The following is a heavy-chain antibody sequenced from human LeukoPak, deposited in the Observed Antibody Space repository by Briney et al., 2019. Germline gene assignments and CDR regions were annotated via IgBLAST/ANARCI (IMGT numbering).Heavy chain of an antibody. V-gene: IGHV4-34*01. CDR2: INHSGST. D-gene: IGHD2-2*01. CDR1: GGSFSGYY. Sequence: PSETLSLTCAVYGGSFSGYYWSWIRQPPGKGLEWIGEINHSGSTNNNPSLKSRVIISVGMSKNQFSLKLSSVTAADTAVYYCARGEVVVVPAAMAPPLDYWGQGTLVTVSS. CDR3: ARGEVVVVPAAMAPPLDY. J-gene: IGHJ4*02.